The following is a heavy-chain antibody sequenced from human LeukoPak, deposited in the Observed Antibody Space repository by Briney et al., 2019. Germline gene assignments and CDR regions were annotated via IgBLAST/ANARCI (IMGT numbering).Heavy chain of an antibody. J-gene: IGHJ4*02. CDR1: GFTFSTYW. CDR2: IYSDASST. CDR3: VRGPVLQYFDWLFDY. D-gene: IGHD3-9*01. Sequence: PPGGSLRLSCAASGFTFSTYWMHWVRQAPGKGLVWVSLIYSDASSTSYADSVKGRFTISRDNAKNTLYPQMNSLRGDDTAVYYCVRGPVLQYFDWLFDYWGQGTLVTVSS. V-gene: IGHV3-74*01.